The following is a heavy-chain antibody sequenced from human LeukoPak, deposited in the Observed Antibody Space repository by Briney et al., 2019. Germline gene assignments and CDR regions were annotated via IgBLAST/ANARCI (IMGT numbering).Heavy chain of an antibody. Sequence: GGSLRLSCVSTGFTFRNHGLHWVRQAPGKGLEWVAVVSSDGSIDYYADSVRGRFTVSRDNSKNTMYLQVNSLRAEDTAVYYCARGPSGYHNTGGQGTLVTVSS. V-gene: IGHV3-30*03. J-gene: IGHJ4*02. CDR3: ARGPSGYHNT. D-gene: IGHD5-12*01. CDR2: VSSDGSID. CDR1: GFTFRNHG.